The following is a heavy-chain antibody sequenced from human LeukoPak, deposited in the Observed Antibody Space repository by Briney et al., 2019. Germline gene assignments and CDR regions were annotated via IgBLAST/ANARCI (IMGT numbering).Heavy chain of an antibody. Sequence: PGGSLRLSCAASGFTFSSYAMHWVRQAPGKGLEWVAVISYDGTNKYYADSVKGRFTISRDNSKNTLYLQMNSLRAEDTAVYYCARESSSGWYKYYFDYWGQGTLVTVSS. CDR2: ISYDGTNK. V-gene: IGHV3-30*04. D-gene: IGHD6-19*01. CDR3: ARESSSGWYKYYFDY. CDR1: GFTFSSYA. J-gene: IGHJ4*02.